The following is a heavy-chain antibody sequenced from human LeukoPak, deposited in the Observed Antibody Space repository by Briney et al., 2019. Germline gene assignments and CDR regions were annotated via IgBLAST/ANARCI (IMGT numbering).Heavy chain of an antibody. CDR3: ARITIFGVVPLYGMDV. V-gene: IGHV3-74*01. CDR2: INGDGSSI. Sequence: GGSLRLSCAASGFTFSNYWMHWVRQTSGKGLVWVSRINGDGSSIAYADSVKGRFTTSRDNAKNTLYLQMNSLRAEDTAVYYCARITIFGVVPLYGMDVWGQGTTVTVSS. J-gene: IGHJ6*02. CDR1: GFTFSNYW. D-gene: IGHD3-3*01.